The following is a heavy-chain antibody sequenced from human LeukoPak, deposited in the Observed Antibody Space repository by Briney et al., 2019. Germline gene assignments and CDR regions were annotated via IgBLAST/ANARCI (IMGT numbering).Heavy chain of an antibody. D-gene: IGHD7-27*01. J-gene: IGHJ4*02. Sequence: PGGSLRLSCVASGFTFSSSWMYWVRQAPGKGLVWASRISSDGSSTTYADSVKGRFTISRDNAKNTLYLQMNSLRVEDTAVYYCARDQGLGIDYWGQGTLVTVSS. CDR3: ARDQGLGIDY. CDR2: ISSDGSST. CDR1: GFTFSSSW. V-gene: IGHV3-74*01.